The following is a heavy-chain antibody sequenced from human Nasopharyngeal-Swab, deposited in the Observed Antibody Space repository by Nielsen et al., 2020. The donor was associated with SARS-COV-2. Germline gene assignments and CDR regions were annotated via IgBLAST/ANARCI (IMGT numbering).Heavy chain of an antibody. V-gene: IGHV4-61*02. D-gene: IGHD5-18*01. CDR1: GGSLSSGGDH. Sequence: SETLSLTCTVAGGSLSSGGDHWSWIRQPAGKGLEWIGRIPASGTTHQNPSLKSRVTMSIDTSKNQFSLKLTSVTAADTATYYCAREPDTPMPHYYFGLDVWGQGTTVTVSS. J-gene: IGHJ6*02. CDR2: IPASGTT. CDR3: AREPDTPMPHYYFGLDV.